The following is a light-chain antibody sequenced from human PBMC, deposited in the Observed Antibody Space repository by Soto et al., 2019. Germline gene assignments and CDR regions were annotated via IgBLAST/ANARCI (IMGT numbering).Light chain of an antibody. V-gene: IGKV1-5*03. CDR3: QQYNSYRA. Sequence: DITMTQSPSTLSASVGDRVTITCRASESIDSWLAWHQQKPGRAPKLLISKASSLESGVPSRFSGSGFGTEFTLTISSLQPDDFATYYCQQYNSYRAFGQGTKVDIK. CDR1: ESIDSW. CDR2: KAS. J-gene: IGKJ1*01.